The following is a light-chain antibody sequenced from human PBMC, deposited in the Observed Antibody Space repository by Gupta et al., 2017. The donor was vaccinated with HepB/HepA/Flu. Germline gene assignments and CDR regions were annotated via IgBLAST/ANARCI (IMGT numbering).Light chain of an antibody. CDR1: QSVSSN. Sequence: EIVMTQSPATLSVSPGERATLSCRTSQSVSSNLAWYQQKPGQAPRLLIYGASTRATGIPARFSGSGCGTEFTLTISSRQSEDFAVYYCQQYNNWPSLTFGGGTKVEIK. CDR3: QQYNNWPSLT. CDR2: GAS. V-gene: IGKV3-15*01. J-gene: IGKJ4*01.